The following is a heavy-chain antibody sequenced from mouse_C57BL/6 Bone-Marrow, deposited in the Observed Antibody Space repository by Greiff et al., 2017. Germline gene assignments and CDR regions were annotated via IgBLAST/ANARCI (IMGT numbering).Heavy chain of an antibody. J-gene: IGHJ3*01. CDR2: IRNKDNNHAT. V-gene: IGHV6-6*01. CDR1: GFTFSDAW. D-gene: IGHD2-3*01. CDR3: TRSIYDGYYKFAY. Sequence: EVQGVESGGGLVQPGGSMKLSCAASGFTFSDAWMDWVRQSPEKGLEWVAEIRNKDNNHATYYAESVKGRFTSSRDDSKRSVYLQMNSLRAEDTGSYYCTRSIYDGYYKFAYWGQGTLVTVSA.